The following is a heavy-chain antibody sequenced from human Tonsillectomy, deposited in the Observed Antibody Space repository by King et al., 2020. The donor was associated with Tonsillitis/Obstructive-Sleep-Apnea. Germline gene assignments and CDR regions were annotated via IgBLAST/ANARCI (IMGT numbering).Heavy chain of an antibody. D-gene: IGHD1-26*01. CDR3: AREWVGATIAFDI. Sequence: QLQESGPGLVKPSETLSLTCTVSGGSISSYYWSWIRQPPGKGLEWIGYIYYSGSTNYNPSLKSRVTISVDTSKNQFSLKLSSVTAADTAVYYCAREWVGATIAFDIWGQGTMVTVSS. CDR2: IYYSGST. V-gene: IGHV4-59*01. CDR1: GGSISSYY. J-gene: IGHJ3*02.